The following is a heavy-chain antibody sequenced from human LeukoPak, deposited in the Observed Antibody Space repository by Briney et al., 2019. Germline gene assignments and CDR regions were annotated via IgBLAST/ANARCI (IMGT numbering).Heavy chain of an antibody. Sequence: SETLSLTCAVYGGSFSGYYWSWIRQPPGKGLEWIGEINHGGSTNYNPSLKSRVTISVDTSKNQFSLKLSSVTAADTAVYYCARHVPLKWLRFFWFDPWGQGTLVTVSS. V-gene: IGHV4-34*01. D-gene: IGHD5-12*01. J-gene: IGHJ5*02. CDR2: INHGGST. CDR1: GGSFSGYY. CDR3: ARHVPLKWLRFFWFDP.